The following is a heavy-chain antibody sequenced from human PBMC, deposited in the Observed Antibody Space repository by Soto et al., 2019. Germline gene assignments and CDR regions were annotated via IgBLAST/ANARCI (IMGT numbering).Heavy chain of an antibody. CDR3: AISQDRGGRTTFIY. Sequence: GGSLRLSCAVSGFTFDDNAMHWVRQAPEKGLEWVSGINWKSDIGYADSVKGRFTISRDNAENPLYLQMNSLRAEDTALYYCAISQDRGGRTTFIYWGQGTQVTVSS. D-gene: IGHD3-16*01. CDR1: GFTFDDNA. J-gene: IGHJ4*02. V-gene: IGHV3-9*01. CDR2: INWKSDI.